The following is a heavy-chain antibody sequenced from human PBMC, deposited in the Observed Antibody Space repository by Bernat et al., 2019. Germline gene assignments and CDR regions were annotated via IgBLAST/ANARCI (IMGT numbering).Heavy chain of an antibody. J-gene: IGHJ6*03. CDR2: INAGNGNP. Sequence: QVQLVQSGAEVKKPGASVKVSCKASGHTFGSYAMHWVRQAPGQRLEWMGWINAGNGNPKYSQNFQGRVTITRDTSASTAYMELSSLRSEDTAVYYCASGSGSHQLDYYYYYMDVWGKGTTVTVSS. V-gene: IGHV1-3*01. CDR3: ASGSGSHQLDYYYYYMDV. D-gene: IGHD3-10*01. CDR1: GHTFGSYA.